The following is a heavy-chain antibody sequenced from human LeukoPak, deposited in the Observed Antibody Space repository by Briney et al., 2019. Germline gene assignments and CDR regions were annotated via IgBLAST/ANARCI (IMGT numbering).Heavy chain of an antibody. CDR2: IYYSGSA. V-gene: IGHV4-59*01. J-gene: IGHJ5*02. Sequence: SETLSLTCTVSGGSISSYYWSWIRQPPGKGLEWIGYIYYSGSANYNPSLKSRVTISVDTSKNQFSLKLSSVTAADTAVYYCARETMVRFDPWGQGTLVTVSS. D-gene: IGHD3-10*01. CDR1: GGSISSYY. CDR3: ARETMVRFDP.